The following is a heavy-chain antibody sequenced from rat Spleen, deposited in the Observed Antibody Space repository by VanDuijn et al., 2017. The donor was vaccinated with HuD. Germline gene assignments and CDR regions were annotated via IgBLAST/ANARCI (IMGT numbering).Heavy chain of an antibody. V-gene: IGHV5-29*01. J-gene: IGHJ3*01. D-gene: IGHD4-3*01. CDR2: ISSDGRRN. CDR3: VRQDTSGYSNWFAY. CDR1: GFTFSDYY. Sequence: EVQLVESDGGLVQPGRSLKLSCAASGFTFSDYYMAWVRQAPAKGLEWVATISSDGRRNYYRDSVKGRFTISRDNAKNTLYLQLASLRSEDTATYYCVRQDTSGYSNWFAYWGQGTLVTVSS.